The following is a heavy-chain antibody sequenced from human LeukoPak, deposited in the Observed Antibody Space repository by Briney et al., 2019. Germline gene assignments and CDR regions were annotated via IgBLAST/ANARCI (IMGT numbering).Heavy chain of an antibody. J-gene: IGHJ4*02. Sequence: SETLSLTCTVSGGSISSSSYYWGWIRQPPGKGLEWIGSIYYSGSTYYNPSLKSRVTISVDTSKNQFSLKLSSVTAADTAVYYCARVTGYMVEDYFDYWGQGTLVTVSS. CDR1: GGSISSSSYY. CDR2: IYYSGST. D-gene: IGHD6-13*01. CDR3: ARVTGYMVEDYFDY. V-gene: IGHV4-39*07.